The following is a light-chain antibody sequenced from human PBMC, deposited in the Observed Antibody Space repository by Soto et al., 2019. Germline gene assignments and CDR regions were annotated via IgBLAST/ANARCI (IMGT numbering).Light chain of an antibody. Sequence: DIQMTQSPSSLSASVGDRVTTTCRASQSVSSWLAWYQQKPGRAPRLLIYDASKLEAGVPSRFSGSGSETELSLTISSLQPDDFATYFCQQYNSFPTFGQGTKVDFK. CDR2: DAS. CDR3: QQYNSFPT. CDR1: QSVSSW. V-gene: IGKV1-5*01. J-gene: IGKJ1*01.